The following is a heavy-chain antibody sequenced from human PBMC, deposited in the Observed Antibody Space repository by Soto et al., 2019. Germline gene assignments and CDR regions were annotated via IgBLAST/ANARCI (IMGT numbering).Heavy chain of an antibody. CDR1: GGTFSSHA. CDR3: ASHSSLRGYCISTSCYGYYYGMDV. CDR2: IIPIFGTA. V-gene: IGHV1-69*12. J-gene: IGHJ6*02. D-gene: IGHD2-2*01. Sequence: QVQLVQSGAEVKKPGSSVKVSCKASGGTFSSHAISWVRQAPGQGLEWMGGIIPIFGTADYAQKFQGRVTMTEDESTSTAYMELSSLRSEDTAVYYCASHSSLRGYCISTSCYGYYYGMDVWGQGTTVTVSS.